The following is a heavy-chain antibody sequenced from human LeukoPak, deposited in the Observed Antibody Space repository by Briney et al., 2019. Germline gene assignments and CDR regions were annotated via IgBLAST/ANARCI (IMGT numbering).Heavy chain of an antibody. CDR1: GDSISSYY. V-gene: IGHV4-4*07. Sequence: SETLSLTCTVSGDSISSYYWNWIRLPAGKGLEWIGRIYTSGNTIYNPSLQSRVTMSADTSKNQFSLKLSSVTAADTAVYYCARRVSEVEPTLRSGENWFDPWGQGTLVTVSS. J-gene: IGHJ5*02. CDR2: IYTSGNT. CDR3: ARRVSEVEPTLRSGENWFDP. D-gene: IGHD1-26*01.